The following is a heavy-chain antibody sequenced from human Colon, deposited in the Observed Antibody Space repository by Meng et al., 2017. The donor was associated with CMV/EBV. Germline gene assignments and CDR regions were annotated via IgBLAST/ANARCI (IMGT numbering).Heavy chain of an antibody. Sequence: GESLKISCAASGFTFSSYAMSWVRQTPGKGLEWVSTIDSSGAYIADSVKGRFTVSRDNFQNTLDLQMNSLRVEDAATYYCAKLMGNTRVDHWGQGTQVTVSS. CDR3: AKLMGNTRVDH. CDR1: GFTFSSYA. D-gene: IGHD5-24*01. V-gene: IGHV3-23*05. CDR2: IDSSGA. J-gene: IGHJ5*02.